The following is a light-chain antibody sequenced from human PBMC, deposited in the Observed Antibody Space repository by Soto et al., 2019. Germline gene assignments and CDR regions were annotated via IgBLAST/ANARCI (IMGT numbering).Light chain of an antibody. CDR2: GAS. CDR3: HQYNNWPPLT. CDR1: QSVSSN. J-gene: IGKJ4*01. V-gene: IGKV3-15*01. Sequence: DIVMTQSPATLSVSPGERATLSCRASQSVSSNLAWYQQKFGQAHRLLIYGASTRATGIPARFSGSGSGTEFTLTISSLQSEDFAVYYCHQYNNWPPLTFGGGTKVEIK.